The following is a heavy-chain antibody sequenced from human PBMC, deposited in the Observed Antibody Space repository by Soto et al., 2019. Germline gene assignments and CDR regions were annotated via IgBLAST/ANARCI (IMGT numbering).Heavy chain of an antibody. CDR1: GFTFSEQG. V-gene: IGHV3-33*01. CDR3: LRVGEIGEWNFDY. Sequence: QVQLVESGGGVVQPGRSLRLSCATSGFTFSEQGIHWVRQAPGKGLERVAFMWPDGSGEVYVDSVRGRFTISRDNAKSTVFLQMDSLRAEDTAVYYCLRVGEIGEWNFDYWGQVTLVTVSS. J-gene: IGHJ4*02. CDR2: MWPDGSGE. D-gene: IGHD3-3*01.